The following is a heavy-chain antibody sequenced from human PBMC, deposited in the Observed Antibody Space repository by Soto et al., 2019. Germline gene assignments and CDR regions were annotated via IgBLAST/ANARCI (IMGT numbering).Heavy chain of an antibody. Sequence: QVQLQESGPGLVMPSQTLSLTCAVSGGPIDDINSYWTWIRQSPGRSPEWIGYIHNTGNTFYSPFLKRRLAISIDRSKSQFALMLRAVTAAASACCYWVRSTYGEGYPHFFADWGQGALVTVSS. CDR1: GGPIDDINSY. CDR2: IHNTGNT. D-gene: IGHD2-8*01. V-gene: IGHV4-30-4*01. J-gene: IGHJ4*02. CDR3: VRSTYGEGYPHFFAD.